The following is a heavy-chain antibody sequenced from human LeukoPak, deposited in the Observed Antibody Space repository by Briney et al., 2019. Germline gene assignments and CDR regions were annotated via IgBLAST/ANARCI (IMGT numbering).Heavy chain of an antibody. D-gene: IGHD6-13*01. Sequence: GGSLRLSCAASGFTVSGNYMSWVRQAPGEGLEWVSVIYSGGNTYYADSVKGRFTISRDISRSTLYLQMNSLRAEDTAVYYCAGAHSSSWSVFWGRGTLVTVSS. CDR1: GFTVSGNY. CDR2: IYSGGNT. V-gene: IGHV3-53*01. J-gene: IGHJ5*01. CDR3: AGAHSSSWSVF.